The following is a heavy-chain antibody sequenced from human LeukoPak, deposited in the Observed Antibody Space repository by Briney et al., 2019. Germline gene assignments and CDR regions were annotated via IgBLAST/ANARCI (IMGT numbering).Heavy chain of an antibody. CDR2: IYHSGTT. V-gene: IGHV4-59*08. Sequence: SQTLSLTCSVSGGSISTYYWTWIRQPPGKGLEWIGYIYHSGTTNYNPSLKSRVTISVDTPKNQFSLKLSSVTAADTAVYYCARHDASADAFDIWGQGTMVTVSS. J-gene: IGHJ3*02. CDR3: ARHDASADAFDI. CDR1: GGSISTYY.